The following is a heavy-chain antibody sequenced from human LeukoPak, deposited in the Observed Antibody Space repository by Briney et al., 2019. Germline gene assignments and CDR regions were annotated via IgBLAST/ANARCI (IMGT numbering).Heavy chain of an antibody. CDR2: IYTSGST. J-gene: IGHJ5*02. CDR1: GGSISSYY. V-gene: IGHV4-4*07. CDR3: ARDGYSSSWSNWFDP. D-gene: IGHD6-13*01. Sequence: SETLSLTFTVSGGSISSYYWSWIRQPAGKGLEWIGRIYTSGSTNYNPSLKSRVTMSVDTSKNQFSLKLSSVTAADTAVYYCARDGYSSSWSNWFDPWGQGTLVTVSS.